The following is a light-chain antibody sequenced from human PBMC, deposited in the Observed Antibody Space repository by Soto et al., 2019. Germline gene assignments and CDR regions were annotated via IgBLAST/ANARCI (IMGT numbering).Light chain of an antibody. V-gene: IGKV3-20*01. CDR2: GAS. CDR3: HQYGSSPKLT. CDR1: QSVSSTY. Sequence: EIVLTQSPGTLSLSPGERATLSCRASQSVSSTYLAWYQQKPGQAPRLLIYGASSRATGIPDRFSGSGSGTDFTLTISILEPEDFAVYYCHQYGSSPKLTFGGGTKVDIK. J-gene: IGKJ4*01.